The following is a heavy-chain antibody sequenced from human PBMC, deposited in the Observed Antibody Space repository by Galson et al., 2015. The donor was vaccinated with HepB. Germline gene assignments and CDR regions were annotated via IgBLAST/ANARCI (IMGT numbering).Heavy chain of an antibody. CDR1: GFTFSSYA. CDR3: AKGDYYDSSGYYPNHYYFDY. CDR2: ISGSGGST. Sequence: SLRLSCAASGFTFSSYAMSWVRQAPVKGLEWVSAISGSGGSTYYADSVKGRFTISRDNSKNTLYLQMNSLRAEDTAVYYCAKGDYYDSSGYYPNHYYFDYWGQGTLVTVSS. V-gene: IGHV3-23*01. J-gene: IGHJ4*02. D-gene: IGHD3-22*01.